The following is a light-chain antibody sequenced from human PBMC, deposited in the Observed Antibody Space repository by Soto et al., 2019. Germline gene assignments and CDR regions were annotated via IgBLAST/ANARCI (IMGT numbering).Light chain of an antibody. CDR1: QSVGSSD. CDR2: DAS. CDR3: QQYGRSLLT. J-gene: IGKJ5*01. Sequence: EIALTQSPATLSLSPGERATLSCGANQSVGSSDLAWYQQRPGLAPRLLIYDASRRVVGIPDRFSGSVSGPHFTLTISRVEPEDFSVYYCQQYGRSLLTFGQGTRLVFK. V-gene: IGKV3D-20*01.